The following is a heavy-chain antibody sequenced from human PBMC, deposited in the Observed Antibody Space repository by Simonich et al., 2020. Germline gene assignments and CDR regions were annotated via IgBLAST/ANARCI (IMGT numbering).Heavy chain of an antibody. D-gene: IGHD6-25*01. V-gene: IGHV1-18*01. CDR2: ISAYNGNT. J-gene: IGHJ4*02. CDR3: ARDQGGRAAAATDY. CDR1: GYTFTSYG. Sequence: QVQLVQSGAEVKKPGASVKVSCKASGYTFTSYGISWVRQAPGQGLEWMGWISAYNGNTNYAQKLQGRVTMTTDTSTSTADMGLRSLRTDDTAVYYCARDQGGRAAAATDYWGQGTLVTVSS.